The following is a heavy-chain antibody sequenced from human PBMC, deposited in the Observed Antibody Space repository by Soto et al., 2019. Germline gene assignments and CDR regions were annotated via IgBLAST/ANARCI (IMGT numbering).Heavy chain of an antibody. V-gene: IGHV1-69*12. CDR2: IIPFSDTV. CDR3: ARSLYSSSWFHSGNSYYYYGMDV. J-gene: IGHJ6*02. CDR1: GGTFGIYA. Sequence: QVQLVQSGAEVKKPGSSVKVSCKASGGTFGIYAITWVRQAPGQGLEWMGGIIPFSDTVNYTQKFQGRATITADESTSTAYMDLSSLRSEDTAVYYCARSLYSSSWFHSGNSYYYYGMDVWGQGTTVTVSS. D-gene: IGHD6-13*01.